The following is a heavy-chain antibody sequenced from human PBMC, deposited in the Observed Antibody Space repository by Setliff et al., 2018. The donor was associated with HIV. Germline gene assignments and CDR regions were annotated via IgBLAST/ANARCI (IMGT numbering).Heavy chain of an antibody. D-gene: IGHD4-4*01. CDR3: AKDGPTVIEGSYMDV. J-gene: IGHJ6*03. CDR1: GYSLSTYA. Sequence: ASVKVSCKASGYSLSTYAISWVRQAPGQGLEWMGGIIPLFGSANYAQKFQGRVTTTADESTSTVYMEVGGLRFEDTAVYFCAKDGPTVIEGSYMDVWGKGTTVTVSS. V-gene: IGHV1-69*13. CDR2: IIPLFGSA.